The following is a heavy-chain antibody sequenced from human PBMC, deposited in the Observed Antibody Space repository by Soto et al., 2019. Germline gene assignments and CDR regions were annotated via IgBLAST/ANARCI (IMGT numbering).Heavy chain of an antibody. CDR3: AKAKWLDGGY. Sequence: GGSLRLSCAASGFTFSSYGMHWVRQAPGKGLEWVAVISYDGSNKYYADSVKGRFTISRDNSKNTLYLQMNSLRAEDTAVYYCAKAKWLDGGYWGQGTLVTVSS. V-gene: IGHV3-30*18. CDR1: GFTFSSYG. J-gene: IGHJ4*02. CDR2: ISYDGSNK. D-gene: IGHD6-19*01.